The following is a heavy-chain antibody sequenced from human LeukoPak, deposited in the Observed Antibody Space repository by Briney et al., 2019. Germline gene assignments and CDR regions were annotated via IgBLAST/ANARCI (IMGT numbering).Heavy chain of an antibody. J-gene: IGHJ1*01. CDR1: GFTFGEYS. CDR2: INKSGRAT. V-gene: IGHV3-11*06. Sequence: GGSLRLSCSTSGFTFGEYSLSWVRQAPGKGLEWISCINKSGRATTYADSVKGRFTISRDNAKKSIYLQMNSRTTEDTAVYHCAVSPRTAVSTWGQGTLVTVSS. D-gene: IGHD5/OR15-5a*01. CDR3: AVSPRTAVST.